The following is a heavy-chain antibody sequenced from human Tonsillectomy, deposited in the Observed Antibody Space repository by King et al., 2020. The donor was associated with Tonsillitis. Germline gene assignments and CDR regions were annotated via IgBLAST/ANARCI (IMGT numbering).Heavy chain of an antibody. V-gene: IGHV3-23*04. D-gene: IGHD3-9*01. J-gene: IGHJ4*02. Sequence: VQLVESGGGLVQSGGSLRLSCAASGFTFSSYTMSWVRQAPGKWLEWVSGLSNSGGSTYYADSVRGRFTISRDNSKSTLYLQMNSLRAEDTAVYYCATQRVLRYFDWLLGADYWGQGTLVTVSS. CDR3: ATQRVLRYFDWLLGADY. CDR1: GFTFSSYT. CDR2: LSNSGGST.